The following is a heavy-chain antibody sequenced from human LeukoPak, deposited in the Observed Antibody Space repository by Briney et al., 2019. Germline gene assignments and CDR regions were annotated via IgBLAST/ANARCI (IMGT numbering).Heavy chain of an antibody. CDR3: ARAGSTPIDIVVVPPSRSDWFDP. CDR2: INHSGST. J-gene: IGHJ5*02. Sequence: SETQSLTCAVYGGSFSGYYWSWIRQPPGKGLEWIGEINHSGSTNYNPSLKSRVTISVATSKNQFSLKLSSVTAADTAVYYCARAGSTPIDIVVVPPSRSDWFDPWGQGTLVTVSS. CDR1: GGSFSGYY. D-gene: IGHD2-2*01. V-gene: IGHV4-34*01.